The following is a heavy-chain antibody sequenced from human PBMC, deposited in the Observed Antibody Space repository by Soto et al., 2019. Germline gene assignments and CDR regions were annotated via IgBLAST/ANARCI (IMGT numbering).Heavy chain of an antibody. Sequence: PSETLSLTCTVSGGSISSRSYYWSWIRQPPGKGLEWIGYIYYSGSTNYNPSLKSRVTISVDTSKNQFSLKLSSVTAADTAVYYCARRYGGTFDYWGQGTLVTVST. D-gene: IGHD2-15*01. CDR1: GGSISSRSYY. V-gene: IGHV4-61*05. J-gene: IGHJ4*02. CDR2: IYYSGST. CDR3: ARRYGGTFDY.